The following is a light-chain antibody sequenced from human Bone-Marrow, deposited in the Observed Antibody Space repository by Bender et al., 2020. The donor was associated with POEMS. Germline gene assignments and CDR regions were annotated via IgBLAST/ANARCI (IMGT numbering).Light chain of an antibody. CDR2: EVD. CDR3: SSYTGTAMVV. V-gene: IGLV2-14*02. CDR1: SSNFGSYSL. J-gene: IGLJ3*02. Sequence: QSALTQPASVSGSPGQSITISCTGTSSNFGSYSLVSWYQHHPGKAPNLIIYEVDKRPSGVPDRFAGSKFGNTASLTVSELQAEDEADYFCSSYTGTAMVVYGGGTKLTV.